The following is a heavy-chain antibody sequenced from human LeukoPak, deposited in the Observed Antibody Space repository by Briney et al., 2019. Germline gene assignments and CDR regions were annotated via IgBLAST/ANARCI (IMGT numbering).Heavy chain of an antibody. J-gene: IGHJ4*02. CDR3: ARDLYGSGSSDY. Sequence: RPGGSLRLSCAASGFTFSSYGMHWVRQAPGKGLEWVAVIWYDGSNKYYPDSVKGRFTISRDNSKNTLYLQMNSLRAEDTAVYYCARDLYGSGSSDYWGQGTLVTVSS. V-gene: IGHV3-33*01. D-gene: IGHD3-10*01. CDR1: GFTFSSYG. CDR2: IWYDGSNK.